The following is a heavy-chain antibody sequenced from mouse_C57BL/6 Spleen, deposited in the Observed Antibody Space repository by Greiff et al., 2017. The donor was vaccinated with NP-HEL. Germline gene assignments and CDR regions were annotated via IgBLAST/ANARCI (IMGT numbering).Heavy chain of an antibody. J-gene: IGHJ4*01. V-gene: IGHV1-55*01. CDR2: LYPGSGST. Sequence: VQLHQPGAELVKPGASVKMSCKASGYTFTSYWITWVKQRPGQGLEWIGDLYPGSGSTNYNEKFKSQGTLTVDTSSSTAYMQLSSLTSEDAAVYYCSRLDDPTGGAMDYWGQGTSVTVSS. CDR3: SRLDDPTGGAMDY. CDR1: GYTFTSYW. D-gene: IGHD2-3*01.